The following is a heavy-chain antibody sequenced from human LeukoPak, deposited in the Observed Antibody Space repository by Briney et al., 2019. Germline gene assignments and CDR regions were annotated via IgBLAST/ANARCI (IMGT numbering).Heavy chain of an antibody. Sequence: SETLSLTCTVSGGSIATYYWSWIRQSPGKGLEWITYIYYGGTNYNPSLKSRVTISVDTSKNQFSLNLRSATAADTAMYYCARGDGYNSGYFEYWGQGTLVTVSS. CDR1: GGSIATYY. J-gene: IGHJ4*02. CDR2: IYYGGT. D-gene: IGHD5-24*01. V-gene: IGHV4-59*01. CDR3: ARGDGYNSGYFEY.